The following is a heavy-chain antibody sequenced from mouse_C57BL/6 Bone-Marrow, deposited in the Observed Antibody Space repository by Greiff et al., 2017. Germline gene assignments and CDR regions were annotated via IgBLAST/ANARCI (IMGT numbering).Heavy chain of an antibody. V-gene: IGHV5-17*01. J-gene: IGHJ2*01. Sequence: VQLQQSGGGLVKPGGSLKLSCAASGFTFSDYGMHWVRQAPETGLEWVAYISSGSSTIYYADTVKGRFTISSDNAKNTLFLQMTSLRAEDTAMYYCALEGGYWGQGTTRTVSS. CDR1: GFTFSDYG. CDR3: ALEGGY. CDR2: ISSGSSTI.